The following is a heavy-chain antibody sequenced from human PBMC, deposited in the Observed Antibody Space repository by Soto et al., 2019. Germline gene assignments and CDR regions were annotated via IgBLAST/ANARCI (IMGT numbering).Heavy chain of an antibody. CDR2: IYYSGST. Sequence: SETLSLTCTVSGGSISSSSYYWGWIRQPPGKGLEWIGSIYYSGSTYYNPSLKSRVTISVDTSKNQFSLKLSSVTAADTAVYYCARGDPSYSSSWYGYYYYYGMDVWGQGTTVTVSS. V-gene: IGHV4-39*01. J-gene: IGHJ6*02. CDR3: ARGDPSYSSSWYGYYYYYGMDV. CDR1: GGSISSSSYY. D-gene: IGHD6-13*01.